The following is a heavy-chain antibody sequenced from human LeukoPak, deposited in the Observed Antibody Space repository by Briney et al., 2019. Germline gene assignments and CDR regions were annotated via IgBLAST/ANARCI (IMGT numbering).Heavy chain of an antibody. CDR3: ARDKGTGWYFLY. CDR1: GFIFSDYY. D-gene: IGHD6-19*01. V-gene: IGHV3-11*04. CDR2: ISSSGGTI. J-gene: IGHJ4*02. Sequence: PGGSLRLSCAASGFIFSDYYMSWIRQAPGKGLEWVSYISSSGGTIYYADSVKGRFTISRDNAKNSLYLQLNSLRAEDTAVYYCARDKGTGWYFLYWGQGTLVTVSS.